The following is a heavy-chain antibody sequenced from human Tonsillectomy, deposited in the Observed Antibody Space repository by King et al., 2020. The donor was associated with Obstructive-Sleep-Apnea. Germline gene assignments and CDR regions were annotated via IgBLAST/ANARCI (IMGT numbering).Heavy chain of an antibody. CDR3: ARGRDLYYDSSGIDY. V-gene: IGHV4-59*01. CDR1: GGSISSYY. Sequence: QLQESGPRLVKPSETLSLICTVSGGSISSYYWSWIRQPPGKGLEWIGYIYYSGSTNYNPSLKSRVTISVDTSKNQFSPKLSSVTAADTAVYYCARGRDLYYDSSGIDYWGQGTLVTVSS. D-gene: IGHD3-22*01. CDR2: IYYSGST. J-gene: IGHJ4*02.